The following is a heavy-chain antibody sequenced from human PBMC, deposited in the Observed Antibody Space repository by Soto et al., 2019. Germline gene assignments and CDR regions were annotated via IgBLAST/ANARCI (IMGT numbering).Heavy chain of an antibody. V-gene: IGHV4-31*03. CDR1: GGSISSGGYY. CDR2: IYYSGST. CDR3: ARDNYDSSGYYHGSFDY. J-gene: IGHJ4*02. D-gene: IGHD3-22*01. Sequence: LSLTCTVSGGSISSGGYYWSWIRQHPGKGLEWIGYIYYSGSTYYNPSLKSRVTISVDTSKNQFSLKLSSVTAADTAVYYCARDNYDSSGYYHGSFDYWGQGTLVTVSS.